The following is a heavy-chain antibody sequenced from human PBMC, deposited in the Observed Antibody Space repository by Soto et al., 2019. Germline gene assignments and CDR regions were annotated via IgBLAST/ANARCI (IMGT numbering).Heavy chain of an antibody. J-gene: IGHJ4*02. V-gene: IGHV4-39*01. CDR3: ATDYGDYYFDA. D-gene: IGHD4-17*01. CDR2: IYYSGST. Sequence: LSLTCTVSGRSISSTTYYWGWIRQSPGKRLEWIGNIYYSGSTYYNPSLKGRVTISVDTSKNQFSLKLSSVTAADTAVYYCATDYGDYYFDAWGQGTLVTVSS. CDR1: GRSISSTTYY.